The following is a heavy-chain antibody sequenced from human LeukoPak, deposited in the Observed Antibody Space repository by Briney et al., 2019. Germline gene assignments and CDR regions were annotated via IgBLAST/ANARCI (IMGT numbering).Heavy chain of an antibody. V-gene: IGHV4-39*01. CDR3: ASGAVTTLWFDP. D-gene: IGHD4-17*01. CDR1: GGSISSSSYH. Sequence: SETLSLTCTVSGGSISSSSYHWGWIRQPPGTGLEWIGSIYYSGSTYYNPSLKSRVTISVDTSKNQFSLELSSVSAADTAVHYCASGAVTTLWFDPWGQGTLVPVSS. J-gene: IGHJ5*02. CDR2: IYYSGST.